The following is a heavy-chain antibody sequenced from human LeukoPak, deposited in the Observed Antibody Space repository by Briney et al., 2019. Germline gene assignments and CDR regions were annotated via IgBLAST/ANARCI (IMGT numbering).Heavy chain of an antibody. CDR1: GFTFSSHW. CDR2: ISYDGYDK. Sequence: GGSLRLSCAASGFTFSSHWMSWVRQAPGKGLEWVTLISYDGYDKSYADSVRGRFTISRDNSRNTLYLQMNSLRSEDTAVYYCARDFFPVVDSTWYEIGYWGQGTLVTVSS. CDR3: ARDFFPVVDSTWYEIGY. D-gene: IGHD2-21*01. J-gene: IGHJ4*02. V-gene: IGHV3-30-3*01.